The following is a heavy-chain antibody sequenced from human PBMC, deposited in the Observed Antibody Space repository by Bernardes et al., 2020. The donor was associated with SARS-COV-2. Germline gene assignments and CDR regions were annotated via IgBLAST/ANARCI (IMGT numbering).Heavy chain of an antibody. CDR1: GGSIGSHY. CDR2: IYYSGST. V-gene: IGHV4-59*11. Sequence: SETLSLTCTVSGGSIGSHYWSWIRQSPGKGLEWIGYIYYSGSTNYSPSLKSRVTISVDTSKNQFSLKLSSVTAADTAVYYCAREVLGGNAFDPWGQGTLVTVSS. CDR3: AREVLGGNAFDP. J-gene: IGHJ5*02. D-gene: IGHD2-15*01.